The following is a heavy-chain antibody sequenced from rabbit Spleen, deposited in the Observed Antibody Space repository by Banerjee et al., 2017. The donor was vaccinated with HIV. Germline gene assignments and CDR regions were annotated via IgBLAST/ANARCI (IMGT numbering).Heavy chain of an antibody. J-gene: IGHJ6*01. CDR3: VRGASSSGYYSL. V-gene: IGHV1S43*01. CDR1: GFSFSAGYY. Sequence: QSLEESGGGLVKPGGTLTLTCTVSGFSFSAGYYMCWVRQAPGKGLEWIACIDPLFGTTYYANWVNGRFTISSHSAQHTLYLQLNSLTAADTATYFCVRGASSSGYYSLWGPGTLVTVS. CDR2: IDPLFGTT. D-gene: IGHD1-1*01.